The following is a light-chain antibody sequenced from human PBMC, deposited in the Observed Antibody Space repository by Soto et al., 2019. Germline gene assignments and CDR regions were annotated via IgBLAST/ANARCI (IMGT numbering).Light chain of an antibody. Sequence: QSVLTQPASVSGSPGQSITISCTGTSSDVGGYNYVSWYQQHPGKAPKLMIYEVSNRHSGVSNRFSGSKSGNTASLTISGLQAEDEADYYCSSYTSSSIDYVFGTGTKLTVL. J-gene: IGLJ1*01. CDR1: SSDVGGYNY. CDR3: SSYTSSSIDYV. V-gene: IGLV2-14*01. CDR2: EVS.